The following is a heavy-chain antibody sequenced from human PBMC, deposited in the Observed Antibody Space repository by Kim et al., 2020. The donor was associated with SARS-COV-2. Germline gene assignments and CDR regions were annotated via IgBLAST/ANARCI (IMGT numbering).Heavy chain of an antibody. CDR2: IKRETDGGTT. CDR1: GLTFSNAW. V-gene: IGHV3-15*01. Sequence: GGSLRLSCAASGLTFSNAWMTWVRQAPGKGLEWIGRIKRETDGGTTDYAAPVKGRFTISRDDSKNTLYLQMNSLKTEDTAVYYCTTVSLNNEGRGIRIYWGQGTLVTVSS. J-gene: IGHJ4*02. D-gene: IGHD3-10*01. CDR3: TTVSLNNEGRGIRIY.